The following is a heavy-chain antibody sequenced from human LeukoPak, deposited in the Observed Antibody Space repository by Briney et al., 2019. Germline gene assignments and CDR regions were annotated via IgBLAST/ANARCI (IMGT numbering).Heavy chain of an antibody. CDR2: IYPGDSDT. CDR3: ARHGLESTWMAVTKHQYYYYGMDV. D-gene: IGHD5-24*01. CDR1: GYSFTSYW. V-gene: IGHV5-51*01. J-gene: IGHJ6*02. Sequence: PGESLKISCKGSGYSFTSYWIGWVRQMPGKGLEWMGIIYPGDSDTRYSPSFQGQVTISADKSISTAYLQWSSLKASDTAMYYCARHGLESTWMAVTKHQYYYYGMDVWGQGTTVTVSS.